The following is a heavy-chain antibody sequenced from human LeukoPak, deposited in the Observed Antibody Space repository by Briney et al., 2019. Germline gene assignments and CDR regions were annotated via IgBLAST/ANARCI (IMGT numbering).Heavy chain of an antibody. V-gene: IGHV3-73*01. CDR1: GFTFSGSA. D-gene: IGHD1-26*01. J-gene: IGHJ4*02. CDR3: TVNLVGAAY. Sequence: PGGSLKLPCAASGFTFSGSAMHWVRQASGKGLEWVGRIRSKASSYATAYAASVKGRFTISRDDSKNTAYLQMNSLKTEDTAVYYCTVNLVGAAYWGQGTLVTVSS. CDR2: IRSKASSYAT.